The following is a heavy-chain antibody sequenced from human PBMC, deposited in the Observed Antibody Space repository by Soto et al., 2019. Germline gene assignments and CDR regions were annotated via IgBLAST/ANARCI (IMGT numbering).Heavy chain of an antibody. V-gene: IGHV1-2*02. CDR1: GYTFTGYY. CDR2: INPNSGGT. CDR3: ARSPLRFLEWLFRYFDY. Sequence: ASVNVSCKASGYTFTGYYMHWVRQAPGQGLEWMGWINPNSGGTNYAQKFQGRVTMTRDTSISTAYMELSRLRSDDTAVYYCARSPLRFLEWLFRYFDYWGQGTLVTVSS. J-gene: IGHJ4*02. D-gene: IGHD3-3*01.